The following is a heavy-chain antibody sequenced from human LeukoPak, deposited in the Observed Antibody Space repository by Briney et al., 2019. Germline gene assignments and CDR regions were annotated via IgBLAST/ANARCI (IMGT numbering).Heavy chain of an antibody. J-gene: IGHJ6*02. D-gene: IGHD2-2*01. V-gene: IGHV3-9*01. Sequence: GGSLRLSCAASGFTFDDYAMHWVRQAPGKGLEWVSGISWNSGSIGYADSVKGRFTISRDNAKNSLYLQMNSLRAEDTALYHCAKDMGLVPAAALYYYGMDVWGQGTTVTVSS. CDR2: ISWNSGSI. CDR3: AKDMGLVPAAALYYYGMDV. CDR1: GFTFDDYA.